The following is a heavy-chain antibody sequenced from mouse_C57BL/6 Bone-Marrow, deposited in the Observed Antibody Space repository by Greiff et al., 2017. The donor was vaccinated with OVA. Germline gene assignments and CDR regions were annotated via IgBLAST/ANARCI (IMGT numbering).Heavy chain of an antibody. CDR1: GYTFTSYW. CDR3: ARNGSSSWYFEV. Sequence: QVQLQQPGTELVKPGASVKLSCKASGYTFTSYWMHWVKQRPGQGLEWIGNINPSNGGTNYNEKFKSKATLTVDKSSSTDYMQLSSLTSEDSAVYYCARNGSSSWYFEVWGTGTTVTVSS. V-gene: IGHV1-53*01. D-gene: IGHD1-1*01. J-gene: IGHJ1*03. CDR2: INPSNGGT.